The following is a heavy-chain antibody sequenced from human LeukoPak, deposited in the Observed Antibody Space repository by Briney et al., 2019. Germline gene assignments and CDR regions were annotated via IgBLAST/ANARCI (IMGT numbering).Heavy chain of an antibody. CDR3: ASSNEGPLYYMDV. Sequence: SVKVSCKASGGTFSSYAISWVRQAPGQGLEWMGGIIPIFGTANYAQKFQGRVTITTDESTSTAYMELSSLRSEDTAVYYCASSNEGPLYYMDVWGKGTTVTVSS. J-gene: IGHJ6*03. V-gene: IGHV1-69*05. CDR2: IIPIFGTA. CDR1: GGTFSSYA.